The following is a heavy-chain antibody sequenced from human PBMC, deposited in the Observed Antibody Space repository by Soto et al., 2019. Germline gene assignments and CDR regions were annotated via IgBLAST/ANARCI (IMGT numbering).Heavy chain of an antibody. CDR1: GYTFTSYG. CDR2: ISAYNGNT. J-gene: IGHJ3*02. D-gene: IGHD3-16*01. Sequence: GASVKVSCKASGYTFTSYGISWVRQAPGQGLEWMGWISAYNGNTNYAQKHQGRVTMTTDTSTSTAYMELRILSSDDTAVYYCARDFWGSQPDDAFDIWGQGTMVTVSS. V-gene: IGHV1-18*01. CDR3: ARDFWGSQPDDAFDI.